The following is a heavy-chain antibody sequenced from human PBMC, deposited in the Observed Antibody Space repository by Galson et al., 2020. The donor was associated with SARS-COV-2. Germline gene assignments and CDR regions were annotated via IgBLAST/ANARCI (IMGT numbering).Heavy chain of an antibody. V-gene: IGHV3-48*03. CDR3: VRGFTVTGPRGDYDY. CDR1: GFTFSYYE. Sequence: GGSLRLSCAASGFTFSYYEMNWLRQAPGKGPEWVAYISRYGGTIFYRDSVKGRFIISRDNAGTSLYLQMKSLRVEDTAVYYCVRGFTVTGPRGDYDYWGQGTLVTVSS. J-gene: IGHJ4*02. D-gene: IGHD4-17*01. CDR2: ISRYGGTI.